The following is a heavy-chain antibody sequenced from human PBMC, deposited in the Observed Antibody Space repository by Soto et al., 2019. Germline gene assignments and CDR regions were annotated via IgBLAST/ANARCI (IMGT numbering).Heavy chain of an antibody. V-gene: IGHV1-2*02. Sequence: GASVKVSCKASGYTFTGYYMHWVRQAPGQGLEWMGWINPNSGGTNYAQKFQGRVTMTRDTSISIAYMELSSLRSEDTAVYYCARGAVSSTPHYYYGMDVWVQGTRVTASS. CDR2: INPNSGGT. CDR3: ARGAVSSTPHYYYGMDV. J-gene: IGHJ6*02. CDR1: GYTFTGYY.